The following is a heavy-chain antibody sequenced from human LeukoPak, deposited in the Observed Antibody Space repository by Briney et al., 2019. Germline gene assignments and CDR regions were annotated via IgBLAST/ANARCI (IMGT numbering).Heavy chain of an antibody. J-gene: IGHJ4*02. V-gene: IGHV3-30-3*01. Sequence: GGSLRLSCAASGFTFSSYAMHWVRQAPVKGLEWVAVISYDGSNKYYADSVKGRFTISRDNSKNTLYLQMNSLRAGDTAVYYCARADVLRFLEWLTAPHYWGQGTLVTVSS. CDR3: ARADVLRFLEWLTAPHY. CDR1: GFTFSSYA. CDR2: ISYDGSNK. D-gene: IGHD3-3*01.